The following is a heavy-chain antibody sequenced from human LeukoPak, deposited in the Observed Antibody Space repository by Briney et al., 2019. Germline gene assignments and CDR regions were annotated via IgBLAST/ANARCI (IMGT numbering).Heavy chain of an antibody. CDR3: ARGPGDPAAAGNFDY. CDR2: ISHSGST. CDR1: GGSISSAGYF. V-gene: IGHV4-30-2*01. J-gene: IGHJ4*02. Sequence: SETLSLTCSVSGGSISSAGYFWSWIRQPPGKGLEWIGYISHSGSTHYKSSLKSRVTISEDRSKNQFSLKLSSVTAADTAVYYCARGPGDPAAAGNFDYWGQGTLVTVSS. D-gene: IGHD6-13*01.